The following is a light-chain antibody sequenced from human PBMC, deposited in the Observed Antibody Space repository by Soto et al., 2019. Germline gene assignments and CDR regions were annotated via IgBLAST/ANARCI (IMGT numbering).Light chain of an antibody. V-gene: IGLV7-43*01. CDR3: LLYYGGSYV. CDR1: TGPVTSGFY. J-gene: IGLJ1*01. Sequence: QAVVTQEPSLTVSPGGTVTLTCASSTGPVTSGFYPHWVQQKPGQAPRTLIYNTTNKHSWTPARFSGSLLGGKAALTLSGVRPEDEADYSCLLYYGGSYVFGAGTKVTVL. CDR2: NTT.